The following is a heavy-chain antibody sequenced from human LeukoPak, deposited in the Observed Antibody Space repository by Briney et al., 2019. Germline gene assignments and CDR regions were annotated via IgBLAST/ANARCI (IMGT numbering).Heavy chain of an antibody. CDR1: GFTFSSYS. V-gene: IGHV3-21*01. D-gene: IGHD3-22*01. CDR3: ARSDPYYYDSSGYYGASGSAVDY. Sequence: GRSLRLSCAASGFTFSSYSMNWVRQAPGKGLEWVSSISSSSSYIYYADSVKGRFTISRDNAKNSLYLQMNSLRAEDTAVYYCARSDPYYYDSSGYYGASGSAVDYWGQGTLVTVSS. J-gene: IGHJ4*02. CDR2: ISSSSSYI.